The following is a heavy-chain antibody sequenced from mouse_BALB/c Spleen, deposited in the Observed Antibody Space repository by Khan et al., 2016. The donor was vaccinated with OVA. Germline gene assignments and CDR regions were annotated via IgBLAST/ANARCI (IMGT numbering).Heavy chain of an antibody. V-gene: IGHV3-5*02. CDR1: GISITTRNYR. CDR2: IYYSGII. D-gene: IGHD1-1*01. Sequence: EVQLQESGPGLVKPSQTVSLTCTVTGISITTRNYRWSWIRQFPGNKLEWIGYIYYSGIITSNPSFTSRATITSDTYKNQFFLEMNSLTAEDTATYYCARDEYYGYWYFDVWGAGTTVTVSS. CDR3: ARDEYYGYWYFDV. J-gene: IGHJ1*01.